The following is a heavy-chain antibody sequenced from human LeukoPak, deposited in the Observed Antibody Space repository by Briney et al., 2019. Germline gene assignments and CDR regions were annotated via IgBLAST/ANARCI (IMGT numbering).Heavy chain of an antibody. V-gene: IGHV3-21*01. CDR3: ARARLGYYDEYFDP. CDR1: GFTFSGYS. Sequence: GGSLRLSCATSGFTFSGYSMTWVRQAPGKGLEWVSSITSTSSHINYADSARGRFTISRDNAKNALFLQMTSLTDEDTALYYCARARLGYYDEYFDPWGQGTQVTVSS. D-gene: IGHD3-16*01. J-gene: IGHJ5*02. CDR2: ITSTSSHI.